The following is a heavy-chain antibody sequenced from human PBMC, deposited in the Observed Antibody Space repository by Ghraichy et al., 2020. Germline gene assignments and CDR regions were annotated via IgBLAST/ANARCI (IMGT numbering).Heavy chain of an antibody. CDR1: GGSFSGYY. CDR3: ARGRWIQLWLRGKPYYYGMDV. V-gene: IGHV4-34*01. CDR2: INHSGST. D-gene: IGHD5-18*01. Sequence: SETLSLTCAVYGGSFSGYYWSWIRQPPGKGLEWIGEINHSGSTNYNPSLKSRVTISVDTSKNQFSLKLSSVTAADTAVYYCARGRWIQLWLRGKPYYYGMDVWGQGTTVTVSS. J-gene: IGHJ6*02.